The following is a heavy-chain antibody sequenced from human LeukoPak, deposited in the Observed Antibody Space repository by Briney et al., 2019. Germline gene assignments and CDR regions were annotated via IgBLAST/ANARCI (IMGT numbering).Heavy chain of an antibody. CDR2: IGGSSGGA. CDR3: AKGALPGPPYYFDY. D-gene: IGHD2-8*02. V-gene: IGHV3-23*01. Sequence: GGSLRLSCAGSGFTFSSYAMSWVRQAPGKGLEWVSVIGGSSGGANYADSVKGRFTISRNISKNTLFLQLNSLRAEDTAVYYCAKGALPGPPYYFDYWGQGTLVTVSS. CDR1: GFTFSSYA. J-gene: IGHJ4*02.